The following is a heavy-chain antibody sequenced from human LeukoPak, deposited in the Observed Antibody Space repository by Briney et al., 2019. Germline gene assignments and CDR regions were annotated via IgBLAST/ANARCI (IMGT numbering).Heavy chain of an antibody. CDR2: VYYSGST. V-gene: IGHV4-59*12. CDR3: ARSRTMVRGVIITY. CDR1: GGSISSYY. D-gene: IGHD3-10*01. Sequence: SETLSLTCTVSGGSISSYYWSWIRQPPGMGLEWIGYVYYSGSTYYNPSLKSRVTISVDTSKNQFSLKLSSVTAADTAVYYCARSRTMVRGVIITYWGQGTLVTVSS. J-gene: IGHJ4*02.